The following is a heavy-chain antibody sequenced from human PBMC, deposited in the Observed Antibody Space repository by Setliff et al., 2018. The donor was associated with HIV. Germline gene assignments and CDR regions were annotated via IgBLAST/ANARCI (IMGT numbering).Heavy chain of an antibody. CDR2: VTSSGDST. J-gene: IGHJ4*01. D-gene: IGHD5-18*01. Sequence: PGGSLRLSCSASGVSVSSRAMYWVRQAPGKGLEYVSAVTSSGDSTYYADSVKGRFSISKDNSKNTLYLQMNSLRVEDTAMYYCVRGGVDTNMVTIWGHGTLDTVSS. V-gene: IGHV3-64D*09. CDR1: GVSVSSRA. CDR3: VRGGVDTNMVTI.